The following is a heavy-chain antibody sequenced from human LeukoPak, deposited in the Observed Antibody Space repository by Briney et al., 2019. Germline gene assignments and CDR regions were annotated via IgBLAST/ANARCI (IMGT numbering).Heavy chain of an antibody. CDR3: AKWGDDIVVVPAAEGIDY. CDR1: GFTFNNHA. Sequence: PGGSLRLSCAVSGFTFNNHAMSWVRQAPGEGLESVSFLTSSGGSKFYADSVKGRFTISRDNSKNTLYLQMNSLRAEDTAVYYCAKWGDDIVVVPAAEGIDYWGQGTLVTVSS. CDR2: LTSSGGSK. J-gene: IGHJ4*02. V-gene: IGHV3-23*01. D-gene: IGHD2-2*01.